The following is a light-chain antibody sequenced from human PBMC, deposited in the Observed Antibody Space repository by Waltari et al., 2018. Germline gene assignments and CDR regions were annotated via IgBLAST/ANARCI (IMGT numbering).Light chain of an antibody. J-gene: IGKJ2*01. V-gene: IGKV1-5*01. CDR2: AGS. Sequence: MTQSPATLAASVGDRVTIPCRASQNIGTVVAWYQQKPGKAPKLLIFAGSTLESGVPSRFSGSASGTDFTLTINSLQPDDFASYFCQQYNSYLSSFGQGTKLEI. CDR1: QNIGTV. CDR3: QQYNSYLSS.